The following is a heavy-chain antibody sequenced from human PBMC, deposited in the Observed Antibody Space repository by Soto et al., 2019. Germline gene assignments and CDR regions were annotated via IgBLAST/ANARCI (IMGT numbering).Heavy chain of an antibody. CDR1: GDSVSTNSAT. D-gene: IGHD2-8*01. V-gene: IGHV6-1*01. J-gene: IGHJ5*01. Sequence: QIHLQQSGPGLVKPSQTLSLTCAISGDSVSTNSATWDWIRQSPSRGLEWLGRTYYRSNWYTDSSVPVKGRITISPDTSNNQLSLQLNSVTPDDTAVYYCARLIGNSWLDSWGQGTLVTVSS. CDR2: TYYRSNWYT. CDR3: ARLIGNSWLDS.